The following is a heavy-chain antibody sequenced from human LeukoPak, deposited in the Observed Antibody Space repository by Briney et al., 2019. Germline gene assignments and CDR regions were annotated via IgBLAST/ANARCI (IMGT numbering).Heavy chain of an antibody. D-gene: IGHD3-3*01. CDR2: MNPNSGNT. CDR1: GYTFTSYD. CDR3: ARGSYYDFWSGYPQWNYYGMDV. J-gene: IGHJ6*02. Sequence: GASVKVSCKASGYTFTSYDFNWLRQATGQGPEWMGWMNPNSGNTGYAQKFQGRVTMTRNTSISTAYMELSSLRSEDTAVYYCARGSYYDFWSGYPQWNYYGMDVWGQGTTVTVSS. V-gene: IGHV1-8*01.